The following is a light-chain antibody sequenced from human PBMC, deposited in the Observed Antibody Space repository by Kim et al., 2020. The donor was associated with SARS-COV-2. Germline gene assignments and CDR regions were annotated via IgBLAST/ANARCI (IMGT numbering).Light chain of an antibody. CDR1: QGISSY. Sequence: DIQLTQSPSFLSASVGDRVTITCRASQGISSYLAWYQQKPGKAPKLLIYAASTLQSGVPSRFSGSGSGTEVTLTISSLQPEDFATYYCQQLNSYPRLTFGGGTKVDIK. CDR2: AAS. V-gene: IGKV1-9*01. CDR3: QQLNSYPRLT. J-gene: IGKJ4*01.